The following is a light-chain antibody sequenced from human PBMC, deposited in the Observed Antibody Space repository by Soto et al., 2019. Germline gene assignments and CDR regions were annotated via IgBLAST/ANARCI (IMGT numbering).Light chain of an antibody. Sequence: EIVLTQSPATLSLSPGERATLSCRASQSVSSYLAWYQQKPGQAPRLLIYDASNRATGIPARFSGSGSGTGLNLTISSLKPEDFAVYYCQQRSNWPPSITFGQGTQLEIK. CDR1: QSVSSY. V-gene: IGKV3-11*01. CDR3: QQRSNWPPSIT. CDR2: DAS. J-gene: IGKJ5*01.